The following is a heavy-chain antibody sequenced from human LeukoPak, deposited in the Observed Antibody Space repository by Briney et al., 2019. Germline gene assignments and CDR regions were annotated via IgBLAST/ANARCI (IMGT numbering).Heavy chain of an antibody. V-gene: IGHV4-38-2*01. CDR1: GYFISSGNY. Sequence: SETLSLTCAVSGYFISSGNYWGWIRQPPGKGLEWIGSIYHSGSTYYNPSLKSRVTISVDTSKNQFSLKLNSVTATDTAVYYCARVSSDWFYFHSWGQGTLVTVPS. J-gene: IGHJ4*02. CDR2: IYHSGST. CDR3: ARVSSDWFYFHS. D-gene: IGHD3-9*01.